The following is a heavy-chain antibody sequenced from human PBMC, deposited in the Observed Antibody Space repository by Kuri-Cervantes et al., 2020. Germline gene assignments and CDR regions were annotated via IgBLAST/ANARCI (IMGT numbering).Heavy chain of an antibody. CDR2: IYTSGST. CDR1: GGSISSYY. D-gene: IGHD5-18*01. Sequence: GSLRLSCTVSGGSISSYYWSWIRQPAGKGLEWIGRIYTSGSTNYNPSLKSRVTISVDTSKNQFSLKLSSVTAADTAVYYCARGLNLGYSYGYEFDYWGQGTLVTVSS. CDR3: ARGLNLGYSYGYEFDY. J-gene: IGHJ4*02. V-gene: IGHV4-4*07.